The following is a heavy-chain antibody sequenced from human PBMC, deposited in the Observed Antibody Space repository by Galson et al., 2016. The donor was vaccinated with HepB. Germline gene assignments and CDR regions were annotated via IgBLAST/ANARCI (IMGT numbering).Heavy chain of an antibody. J-gene: IGHJ4*02. Sequence: SLRLSCAASGFTFSSYAMSWVRQAPGKGLEWVSGISDSGGRTHYADSVKGRFTISRDNSKSTLYLQINGLRVDDTAVYYCAKRRGAAMTAAKVGDDFWGQGTLVIVSS. D-gene: IGHD1-26*01. CDR2: ISDSGGRT. CDR3: AKRRGAAMTAAKVGDDF. V-gene: IGHV3-23*01. CDR1: GFTFSSYA.